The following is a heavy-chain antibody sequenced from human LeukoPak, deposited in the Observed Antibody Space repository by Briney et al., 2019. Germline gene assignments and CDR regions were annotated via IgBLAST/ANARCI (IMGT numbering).Heavy chain of an antibody. V-gene: IGHV3-23*01. Sequence: GGSLRLSCTASGFPFGDYAMNWVRQAPGKGLEWLAILSGDSDIIHYADSVKGRFTIFRDNSKNTLYLQMNSLRPEDTAMYYCAKKRGLPTTTERSQQYWGQGTLVTVSS. J-gene: IGHJ4*02. CDR1: GFPFGDYA. CDR2: LSGDSDII. D-gene: IGHD1-1*01. CDR3: AKKRGLPTTTERSQQY.